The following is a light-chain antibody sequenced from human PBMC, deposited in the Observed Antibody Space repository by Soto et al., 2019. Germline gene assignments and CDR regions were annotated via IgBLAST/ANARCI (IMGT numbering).Light chain of an antibody. V-gene: IGKV3-11*01. J-gene: IGKJ5*01. Sequence: ELVLTQSPATLSLSPGERATLSRTASQSVSSYLAWYQQKPGQAPRLLMFDASNRATGIPARFSGSGSGTDFTLTISSLEPEDFAVYYCQQRSNWLPITFGQGTRLEIK. CDR3: QQRSNWLPIT. CDR2: DAS. CDR1: QSVSSY.